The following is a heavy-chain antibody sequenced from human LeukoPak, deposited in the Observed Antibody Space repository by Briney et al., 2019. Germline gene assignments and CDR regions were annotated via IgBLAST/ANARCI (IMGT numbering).Heavy chain of an antibody. CDR2: INWNGGST. Sequence: PGGSLRLSCTASGFTFGDYAMNWVRQAPGKGLEWVSGINWNGGSTGYADSVKGRFTISRDNAKNSLYLQMNSLRAEDTALYYCARGGARDNFDYWGQGTLVTVSS. CDR3: ARGGARDNFDY. CDR1: GFTFGDYA. V-gene: IGHV3-20*04. D-gene: IGHD1-26*01. J-gene: IGHJ4*02.